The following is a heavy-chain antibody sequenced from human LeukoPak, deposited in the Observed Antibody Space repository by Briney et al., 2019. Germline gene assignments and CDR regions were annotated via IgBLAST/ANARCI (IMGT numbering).Heavy chain of an antibody. Sequence: GGSLRLSCTVSGFTLSSYEMSWIRQAPGRGLEWVSSIDYSGGSSYYADSVKGRFTISRDDSKNTLYLQLNSLRVEDTAVYYCARNSVWYGVSWGQGTLVTVSS. J-gene: IGHJ4*02. D-gene: IGHD6-19*01. V-gene: IGHV3-23*01. CDR1: GFTLSSYE. CDR3: ARNSVWYGVS. CDR2: IDYSGGSS.